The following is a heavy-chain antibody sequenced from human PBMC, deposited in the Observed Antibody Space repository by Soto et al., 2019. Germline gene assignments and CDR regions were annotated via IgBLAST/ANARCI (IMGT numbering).Heavy chain of an antibody. CDR1: GGSFSGYY. CDR2: INHSGST. CDR3: ASKFGELLADAFDI. D-gene: IGHD3-10*01. J-gene: IGHJ3*02. Sequence: SETLSLTCAVYGGSFSGYYWTWIRQPPGTGLEWIGEINHSGSTNYNPSLKSRVTISVDKSKNQFSLKLSSVTAADTAVYYCASKFGELLADAFDIWGQGTTVTVSS. V-gene: IGHV4-34*01.